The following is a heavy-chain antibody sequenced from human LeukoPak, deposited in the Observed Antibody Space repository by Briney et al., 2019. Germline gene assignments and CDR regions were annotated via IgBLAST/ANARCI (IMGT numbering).Heavy chain of an antibody. V-gene: IGHV3-43*01. CDR2: ISWDGNST. CDR1: GFTFSSYT. CDR3: TGDGALQGY. D-gene: IGHD1-26*01. Sequence: GGSLRLSCAASGFTFSSYTMHWVRQAPGKGLEWVSLISWDGNSTYYADSVKGRFTISRDNSKNSLYLQMNSLRNDDTALYYCTGDGALQGYWGQGTLVTVSS. J-gene: IGHJ4*02.